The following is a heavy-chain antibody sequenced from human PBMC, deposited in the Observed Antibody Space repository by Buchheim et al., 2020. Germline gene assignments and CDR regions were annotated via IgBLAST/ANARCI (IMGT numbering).Heavy chain of an antibody. V-gene: IGHV3-30*04. D-gene: IGHD3-16*01. CDR1: GFTFSSYA. CDR2: ISYDGSNK. CDR3: ARDMLESLDY. J-gene: IGHJ4*02. Sequence: QVQLVESGGGVVQPGRSLRLSCAASGFTFSSYAMHWVRQAPGKGLGWVAVISYDGSNKYYADSVKGRFTISRDNSKNTLYLQMNSLRAEDTAVYYCARDMLESLDYWGQGTL.